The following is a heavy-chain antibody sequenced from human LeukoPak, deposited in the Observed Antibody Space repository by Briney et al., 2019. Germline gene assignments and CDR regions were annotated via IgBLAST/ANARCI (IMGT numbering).Heavy chain of an antibody. CDR3: ARGSDYGDYVGGDY. Sequence: SVKVSCKASGGTFTSYAISWVRQAPGQGPEWMGGIIPIFGTANYAQKFQGRVTITTDESTSTAYMELSSLRSEDTAVYYCARGSDYGDYVGGDYWGQGTLVTVSS. D-gene: IGHD4-17*01. J-gene: IGHJ4*02. CDR1: GGTFTSYA. CDR2: IIPIFGTA. V-gene: IGHV1-69*05.